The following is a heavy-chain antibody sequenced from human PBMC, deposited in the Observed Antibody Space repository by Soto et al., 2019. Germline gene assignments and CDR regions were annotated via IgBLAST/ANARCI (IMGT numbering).Heavy chain of an antibody. J-gene: IGHJ4*02. CDR1: GFTFSSYA. CDR3: VKDRAMIVVVTSWDY. CDR2: ISSNGGST. D-gene: IGHD3-22*01. Sequence: LRLSCSASGFTFSSYAMHWVRQAPGKGLEYVSAISSNGGSTYYADSVKGRFTISRDNSKNTLYLQMSSLRAEDTAVYYCVKDRAMIVVVTSWDYWGQGTLVTVSS. V-gene: IGHV3-64D*08.